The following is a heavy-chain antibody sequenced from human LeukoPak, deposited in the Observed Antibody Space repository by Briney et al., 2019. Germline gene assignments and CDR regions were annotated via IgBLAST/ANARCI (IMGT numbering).Heavy chain of an antibody. D-gene: IGHD6-13*01. Sequence: SETLSLTCAVYGGSFSGYYWSWIRQPPGKGLEWIGEINHSGSTNSNPSLKSRVTISVDTSKNQFYLKLSSVTAADTDVYYCASRTPGYSSSWYGTVTTYYVDYWGQGTLVTVSS. CDR3: ASRTPGYSSSWYGTVTTYYVDY. V-gene: IGHV4-34*01. CDR1: GGSFSGYY. J-gene: IGHJ4*02. CDR2: INHSGST.